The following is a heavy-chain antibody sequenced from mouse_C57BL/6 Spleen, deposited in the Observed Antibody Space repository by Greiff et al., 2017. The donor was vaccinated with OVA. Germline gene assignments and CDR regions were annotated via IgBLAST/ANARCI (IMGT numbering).Heavy chain of an antibody. D-gene: IGHD1-1*01. V-gene: IGHV1-82*01. Sequence: VQLQESGPELVKPGASVKISCKASGYAFSSSWMNWVKQRPGKGLEWIGRIYPGDGDTNYNGKFKGKATLTADKSSSTAYMQLSSLTSEDSAVYFCARCPPYYYGSRGWYFDVWGTGTTVTVSS. J-gene: IGHJ1*03. CDR3: ARCPPYYYGSRGWYFDV. CDR1: GYAFSSSW. CDR2: IYPGDGDT.